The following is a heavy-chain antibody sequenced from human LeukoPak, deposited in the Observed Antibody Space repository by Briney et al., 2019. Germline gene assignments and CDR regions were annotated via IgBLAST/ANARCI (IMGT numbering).Heavy chain of an antibody. CDR1: GVSVSSGSYY. J-gene: IGHJ3*02. V-gene: IGHV4-61*01. CDR3: ARYCRGGSCYWNAFDI. D-gene: IGHD2-15*01. Sequence: ETSETLSLTCTVSGVSVSSGSYYWSWIRQPPGKGLEWIGYIYYSGSTNYNPSLKSRVTISVDTSKNQFSLKLSSVTAADTAVYYCARYCRGGSCYWNAFDIWGQGTMVTVSS. CDR2: IYYSGST.